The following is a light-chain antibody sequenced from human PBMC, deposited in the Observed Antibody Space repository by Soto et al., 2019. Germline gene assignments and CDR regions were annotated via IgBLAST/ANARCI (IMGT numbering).Light chain of an antibody. V-gene: IGKV4-1*01. CDR3: QQYFSTPWT. Sequence: DIVMTQSPDSLAVSLGESATIDCKSSQSVSYSSNNRNYVAWYQQKPGQPPELLTYWASTRESGVPDRFSGSGSGTDFTLTISSLQAEDVAVYYCQQYFSTPWTFXQGTKVDIK. J-gene: IGKJ1*01. CDR2: WAS. CDR1: QSVSYSSNNRNY.